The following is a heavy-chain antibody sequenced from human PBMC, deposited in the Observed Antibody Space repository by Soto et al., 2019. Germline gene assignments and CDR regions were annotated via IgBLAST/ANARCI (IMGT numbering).Heavy chain of an antibody. V-gene: IGHV1-8*01. J-gene: IGHJ4*02. CDR1: RYTFISYD. CDR2: MNPKSANT. D-gene: IGHD4-4*01. CDR3: ARSPSWETTVTPYYFDS. Sequence: QVQLVQSGAEVKKPGASVKVSCKASRYTFISYDINWVRQATGQGLEWMGWMNPKSANTGYAQHFQGRVTMTRNTSISTAYMELSSLRSEDTDVDYCARSPSWETTVTPYYFDSWGQGTLVTVSS.